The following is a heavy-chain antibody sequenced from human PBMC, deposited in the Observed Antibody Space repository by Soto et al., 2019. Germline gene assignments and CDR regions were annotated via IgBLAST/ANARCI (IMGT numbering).Heavy chain of an antibody. D-gene: IGHD5-18*01. V-gene: IGHV3-30-3*01. CDR2: ISYDGSNK. CDR1: GFTFSSYA. Sequence: QVQLVESGGGVVQPGRSLRLSCAASGFTFSSYAMHWVRQAPGKGLEWVAVISYDGSNKYYADSVKGRFTISRDNSKNTLYLQMNSLRAEDTAVYYCARLENSDTGDAFDIWGQGTMVTVSS. CDR3: ARLENSDTGDAFDI. J-gene: IGHJ3*02.